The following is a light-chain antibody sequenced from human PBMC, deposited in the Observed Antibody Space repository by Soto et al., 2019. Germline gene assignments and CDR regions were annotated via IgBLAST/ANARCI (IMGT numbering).Light chain of an antibody. J-gene: IGKJ1*01. CDR1: QSISSY. V-gene: IGKV1-5*01. Sequence: DIQMTQSPSSLSASVGDRVTITCRASQSISSYLNWYQQKPGKAPKLLIYDGSTLESGVPSRFSVSGSGTEFTLTSTSLQPDDFATYYCQQYSTYSWTFGQGTKVDIK. CDR3: QQYSTYSWT. CDR2: DGS.